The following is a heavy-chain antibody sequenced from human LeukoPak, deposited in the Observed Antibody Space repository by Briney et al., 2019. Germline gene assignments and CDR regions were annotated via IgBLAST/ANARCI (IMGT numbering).Heavy chain of an antibody. D-gene: IGHD3-22*01. V-gene: IGHV3-15*01. CDR3: TTDLDYYDSSGYRAH. Sequence: ETLSLTCTVSGGSISPYYWSWVRQAPGKGLEWVGRIKSKTDGGTTDYAAPVKGRFTISRDDSKNTLYLQMNSLKTEDTAVYYCTTDLDYYDSSGYRAHWGQGTLVTVSS. J-gene: IGHJ4*02. CDR2: IKSKTDGGTT. CDR1: GGSISPYY.